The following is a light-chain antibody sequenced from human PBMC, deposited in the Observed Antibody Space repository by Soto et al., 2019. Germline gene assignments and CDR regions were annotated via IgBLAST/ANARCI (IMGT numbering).Light chain of an antibody. CDR2: GAS. CDR3: QPYNNWPLYT. J-gene: IGKJ2*01. Sequence: EIVMTQSPATLSVSPGERATLSCRASQSVSSNLAWYQQKPGQAPRLLIYGASTRATGIPARFSGSGSGTEFPLTISSLQSEEFAVYYCQPYNNWPLYTFGQGTKLEIK. CDR1: QSVSSN. V-gene: IGKV3-15*01.